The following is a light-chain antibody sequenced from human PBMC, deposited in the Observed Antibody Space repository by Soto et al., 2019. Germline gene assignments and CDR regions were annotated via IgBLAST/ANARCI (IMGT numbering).Light chain of an antibody. CDR1: QSVSNN. J-gene: IGKJ4*01. CDR2: HAA. CDR3: QQYNEWPLT. Sequence: EIVMTQSPATLSVSPGERATLSCRASQSVSNNVAWYQQKPCQAPRLLISHAATRATGIPARFSGSGSGTEVTLTICSRQSEDFAVYYCQQYNEWPLTFGGGTKVEIK. V-gene: IGKV3-15*01.